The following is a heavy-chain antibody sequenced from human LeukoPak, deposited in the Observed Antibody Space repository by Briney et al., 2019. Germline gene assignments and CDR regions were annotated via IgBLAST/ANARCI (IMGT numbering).Heavy chain of an antibody. V-gene: IGHV4-38-2*01. CDR3: ASSAVVVPAAGWAFDI. J-gene: IGHJ3*02. CDR2: IYHSGST. CDR1: GYSISSGYY. Sequence: SETLSLTCAVSGYSISSGYYWGWIRQPPGKGLEWIGSIYHSGSTYYNPSLKSRVTISVDTSKNQFSLKLSSVIAADTAVYYCASSAVVVPAAGWAFDIWGQGTMVTVSS. D-gene: IGHD2-2*01.